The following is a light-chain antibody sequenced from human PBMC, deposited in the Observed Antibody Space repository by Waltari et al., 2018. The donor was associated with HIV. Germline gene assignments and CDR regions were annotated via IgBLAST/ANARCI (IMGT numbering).Light chain of an antibody. CDR2: EVS. Sequence: QSALTHPASVSGSPGQSITISCTGTSSHVGGYNYVSWYQQHPGTAPKLIIDEVSNWPSGGSNRVSGSKSGNTGSLTISGLEAEDEADYYCSSYTSSSCVVFGGGTKLTVL. J-gene: IGLJ2*01. CDR3: SSYTSSSCVV. CDR1: SSHVGGYNY. V-gene: IGLV2-14*01.